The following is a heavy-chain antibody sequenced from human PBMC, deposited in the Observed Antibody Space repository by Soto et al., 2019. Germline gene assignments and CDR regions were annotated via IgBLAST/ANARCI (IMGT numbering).Heavy chain of an antibody. D-gene: IGHD6-19*01. Sequence: EVQLVESGGGLVQPGGSLRLFCAASGFTLSSYSMHWVRQAPGKGLEWVSYISGSGGTIYYADSVKGRFTISRDNAKNSLSVQMNSLRDEDMAVYFCARETGLRSSGWSYYFDFWGQGTRVTVSS. CDR2: ISGSGGTI. V-gene: IGHV3-48*02. J-gene: IGHJ4*02. CDR3: ARETGLRSSGWSYYFDF. CDR1: GFTLSSYS.